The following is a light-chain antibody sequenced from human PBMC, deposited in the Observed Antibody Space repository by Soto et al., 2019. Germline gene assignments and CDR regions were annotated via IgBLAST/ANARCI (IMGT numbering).Light chain of an antibody. V-gene: IGKV1-9*01. Sequence: DIEMTQSPSFLSPSIGERPTIQWRASQVISTSVAWHQVRPGKAPKLLIYAASTLESGVPSRFSATVSGTECSLTITRLQPEDFSTYYGQQLFDSPITFGQGTRLEIK. J-gene: IGKJ5*01. CDR2: AAS. CDR1: QVISTS. CDR3: QQLFDSPIT.